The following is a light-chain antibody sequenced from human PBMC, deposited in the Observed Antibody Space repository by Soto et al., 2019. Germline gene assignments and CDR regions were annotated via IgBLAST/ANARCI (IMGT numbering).Light chain of an antibody. CDR3: QQASSFPLT. CDR2: AAS. V-gene: IGKV1-12*01. Sequence: DIQMTQAPSFVSAFVGDRVTITCRASQVINSWLAWYQQKPGKAPKLLIYAASSLQSGVPSRFSGSESGTDFTLTISSLQPEDSATYYCQQASSFPLTFGGGTKVEIK. CDR1: QVINSW. J-gene: IGKJ4*01.